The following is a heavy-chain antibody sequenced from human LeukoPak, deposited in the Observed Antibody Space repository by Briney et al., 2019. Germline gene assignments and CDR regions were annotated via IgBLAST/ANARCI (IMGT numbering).Heavy chain of an antibody. Sequence: GMSLRLSCAASGFTFSSYGMHWVRQAPGKGLEWVAVIWYDGSNKYYADSVKGRFTISRDNSKNTLYLQMNSLRAEDTAVYYCARDRVPDNWFDPWGQGTLVTVSS. CDR2: IWYDGSNK. D-gene: IGHD1-1*01. CDR3: ARDRVPDNWFDP. V-gene: IGHV3-33*01. J-gene: IGHJ5*02. CDR1: GFTFSSYG.